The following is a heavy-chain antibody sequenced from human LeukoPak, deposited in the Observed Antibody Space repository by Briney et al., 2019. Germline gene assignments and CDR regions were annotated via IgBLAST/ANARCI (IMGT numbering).Heavy chain of an antibody. CDR1: GYTFTAYY. CDR3: ARDIVHTAMDQPSDYSYYGMHV. J-gene: IGHJ6*02. Sequence: GASVKVSCKASGYTFTAYYMHWVRQAPGHGLEWMGWINPNIGGTNYAQKFQGRVTMTRDTSISTGSIGVSTRRSEDTAVYYCARDIVHTAMDQPSDYSYYGMHVWGQGTTVSVSS. V-gene: IGHV1-2*02. CDR2: INPNIGGT. D-gene: IGHD5-18*01.